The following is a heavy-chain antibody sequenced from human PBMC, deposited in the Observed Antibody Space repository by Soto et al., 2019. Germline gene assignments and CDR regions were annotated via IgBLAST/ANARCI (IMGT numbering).Heavy chain of an antibody. CDR1: GFTFSSYS. Sequence: GGSLRLSCAASGFTFSSYSMNWVRQAAGEGLEWVSSISSSSSYTYYADSVKERFTISRDNAKNSLYLQMNSLGVEDTALYYCSYDTFGDKDVWGQGTPVTLSS. CDR3: SYDTFGDKDV. V-gene: IGHV3-21*01. D-gene: IGHD3-9*01. CDR2: ISSSSSYT. J-gene: IGHJ6*01.